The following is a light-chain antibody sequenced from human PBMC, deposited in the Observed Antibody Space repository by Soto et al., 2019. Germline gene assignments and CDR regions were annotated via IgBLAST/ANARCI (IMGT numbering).Light chain of an antibody. CDR1: QSIGTY. Sequence: DIQMTQSPSSLSASVGDRVTITCRASQSIGTYLNWYLQKPGKAPQLLIHAASSLQTGVPSRFSGSGSGTDFTLTISSLEPEDFAVYYCQQRSNWPPSLTFGGGTKVEIK. CDR2: AAS. CDR3: QQRSNWPPSLT. J-gene: IGKJ4*01. V-gene: IGKV1-39*01.